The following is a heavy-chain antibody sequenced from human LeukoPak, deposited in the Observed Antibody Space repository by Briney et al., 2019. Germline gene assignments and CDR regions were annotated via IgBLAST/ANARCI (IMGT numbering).Heavy chain of an antibody. CDR1: GFTFSNSW. CDR3: ATYSILNAREFRY. Sequence: GGSLRLSCAGSGFTFSNSWMGRVRQAPGKGLEWVANVQHIGGETYYVDSVKGRFTISRDNAKNSVYLQMNSLGADDTAVYYCATYSILNAREFRYWGQGTLVTVTS. J-gene: IGHJ1*01. CDR2: VQHIGGET. D-gene: IGHD4-11*01. V-gene: IGHV3-7*01.